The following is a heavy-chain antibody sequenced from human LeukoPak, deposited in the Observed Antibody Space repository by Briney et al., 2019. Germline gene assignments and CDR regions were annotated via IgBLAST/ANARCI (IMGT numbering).Heavy chain of an antibody. CDR1: GYSFTSYW. V-gene: IGHV5-51*01. D-gene: IGHD1-26*01. CDR2: IYPGDSDT. J-gene: IGHJ6*04. Sequence: GESLKISCKGSGYSFTSYWIVWVRQMPGKGLEWMWIIYPGDSDTTYSPSFQGQVTISADKSISTAYLQWSSLKASDTAIYYCARHRVATADGMDVRGKGTTVTVSS. CDR3: ARHRVATADGMDV.